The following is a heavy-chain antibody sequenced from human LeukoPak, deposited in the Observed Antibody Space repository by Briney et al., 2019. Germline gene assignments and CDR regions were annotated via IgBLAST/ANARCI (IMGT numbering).Heavy chain of an antibody. Sequence: PGGSLRLSCTVSGFTVSSDSMSWVRQAPGKGLEWVSFIYSGGSTHYSDSVKGRFTISRDNSKNTLYLQMNSLRAEDTAVYYCAKRADCSGGSCFYFDYWGQGTQVTVSS. CDR1: GFTVSSDS. J-gene: IGHJ4*02. V-gene: IGHV3-53*05. D-gene: IGHD2-15*01. CDR2: IYSGGST. CDR3: AKRADCSGGSCFYFDY.